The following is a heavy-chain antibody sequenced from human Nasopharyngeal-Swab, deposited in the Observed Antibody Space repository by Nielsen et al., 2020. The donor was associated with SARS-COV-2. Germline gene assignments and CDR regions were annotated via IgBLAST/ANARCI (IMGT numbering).Heavy chain of an antibody. CDR3: ASGGGEGPYYYYYGMDV. CDR2: IYYSGST. Sequence: LETLSLTCTVSGGSISSYYWSWIRQPPGKGLEWIGYIYYSGSTNYNPSLKSRVTISVDTSKNQFSLKLSSVTAADTAVYYCASGGGEGPYYYYYGMDVWGQGTTVTVSS. V-gene: IGHV4-59*08. D-gene: IGHD2-21*01. CDR1: GGSISSYY. J-gene: IGHJ6*02.